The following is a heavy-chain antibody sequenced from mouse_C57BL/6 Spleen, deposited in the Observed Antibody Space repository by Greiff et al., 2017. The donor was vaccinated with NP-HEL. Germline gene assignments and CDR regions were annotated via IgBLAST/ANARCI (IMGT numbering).Heavy chain of an antibody. D-gene: IGHD1-1*01. V-gene: IGHV8-12*01. CDR1: GFSLSTSGMG. Sequence: QVTLKVSGPGILQSSQTLSLTCSFSGFSLSTSGMGVSWIRQPSGKGLEWLAHIYWDDDKRYNPSLKSRLTISKDTSRNQVFLKTTRVDTADTATYYCARRNPYYYGSSYSSYWYFDVWGTGTTVTVSS. CDR3: ARRNPYYYGSSYSSYWYFDV. J-gene: IGHJ1*03. CDR2: IYWDDDK.